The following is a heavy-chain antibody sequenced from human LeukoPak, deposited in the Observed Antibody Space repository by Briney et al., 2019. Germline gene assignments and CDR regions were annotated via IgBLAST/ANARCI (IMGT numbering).Heavy chain of an antibody. J-gene: IGHJ4*02. Sequence: GRSLGLSCTTSGFTFTNYGINWVRQAPGKGLEWVAAIWYDGSKTSYTDSVKGRFTVSRDISKNTGYLQMNGLKAEDTAVYYCARDVCSTTPCCAYWGQGTLVTVSS. CDR2: IWYDGSKT. CDR3: ARDVCSTTPCCAY. D-gene: IGHD2-2*01. CDR1: GFTFTNYG. V-gene: IGHV3-33*01.